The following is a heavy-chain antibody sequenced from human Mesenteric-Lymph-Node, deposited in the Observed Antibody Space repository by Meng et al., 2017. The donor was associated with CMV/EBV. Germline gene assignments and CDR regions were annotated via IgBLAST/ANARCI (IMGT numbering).Heavy chain of an antibody. Sequence: GEFDQWGAGLFEPSESLAGTCPVLGGSFSGYYWNWIRQSPEKGLEWIGEINHSGSTTYNPSFTSRIIISVDTSTNQISLNMSSVTAADTAVYYCARGSSYDILTGYFDYWGQGALVTVSS. CDR2: INHSGST. D-gene: IGHD3-9*01. J-gene: IGHJ4*02. V-gene: IGHV4-34*01. CDR1: GGSFSGYY. CDR3: ARGSSYDILTGYFDY.